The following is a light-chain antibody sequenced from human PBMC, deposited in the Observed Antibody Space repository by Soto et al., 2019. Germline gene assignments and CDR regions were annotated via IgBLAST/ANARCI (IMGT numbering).Light chain of an antibody. J-gene: IGLJ1*01. CDR2: AVN. CDR3: SSYAGSSLLYV. V-gene: IGLV2-8*01. Sequence: QSALTQPTSASGSPGQPVTISCTGTSSDVGGYSYVSWYQQHPGKAPKLIIYAVNKRPSGVPDRFSGSKSGNTASLTVSELQAEDEADYYCSSYAGSSLLYVFGTGTKLTVL. CDR1: SSDVGGYSY.